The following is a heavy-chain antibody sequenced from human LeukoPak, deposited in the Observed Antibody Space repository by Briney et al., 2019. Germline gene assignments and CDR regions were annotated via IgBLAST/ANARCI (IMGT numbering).Heavy chain of an antibody. D-gene: IGHD5-18*01. J-gene: IGHJ6*03. Sequence: ASVKVSCKASGYTFTGYYMHWVRQAPGQGLEWMRRINPNSGGTNYAQKFQGRVTMTRDTSISTAYMELSRLRSDDTAVYYCARDGDSYGYYYYYYMDVWGKGTTVTVSS. V-gene: IGHV1-2*06. CDR2: INPNSGGT. CDR1: GYTFTGYY. CDR3: ARDGDSYGYYYYYYMDV.